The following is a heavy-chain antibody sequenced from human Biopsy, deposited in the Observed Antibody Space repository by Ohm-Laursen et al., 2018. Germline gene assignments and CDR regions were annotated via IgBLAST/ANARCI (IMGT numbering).Heavy chain of an antibody. V-gene: IGHV4-31*01. CDR3: ARGDYFDSNGYFWFDP. D-gene: IGHD3-22*01. J-gene: IGHJ5*02. CDR2: IFNSANT. CDR1: GGSISSGGSY. Sequence: TLSLTCIVSGGSISSGGSYWSWIRQRPGKGLEWIGYIFNSANTYYNPSLKNLITISGDTSKNQVSLKLSSVTAADTAVYYCARGDYFDSNGYFWFDPWGQGTLVTVSS.